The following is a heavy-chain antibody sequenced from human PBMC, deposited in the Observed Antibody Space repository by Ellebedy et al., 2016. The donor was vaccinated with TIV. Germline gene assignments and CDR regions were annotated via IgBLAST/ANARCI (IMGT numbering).Heavy chain of an antibody. CDR3: ARDSRYVYGRWFDP. V-gene: IGHV3-21*01. CDR1: GFTFSSYS. Sequence: GESLKISXAASGFTFSSYSMNWVRQAPGKGLEWVSSISSSSSYIYYADSVKGRFTISRDNAKNSLYLQMNSLRAEDTAVYYCARDSRYVYGRWFDPWGQGTLVTVSS. J-gene: IGHJ5*02. D-gene: IGHD5-12*01. CDR2: ISSSSSYI.